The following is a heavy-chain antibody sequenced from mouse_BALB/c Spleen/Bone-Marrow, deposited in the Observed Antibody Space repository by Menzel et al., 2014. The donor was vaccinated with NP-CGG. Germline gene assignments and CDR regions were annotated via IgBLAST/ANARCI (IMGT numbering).Heavy chain of an antibody. D-gene: IGHD1-1*01. Sequence: VQLKESGGGLVQPGGSRKLSCAASGFTFSSFGMHWVRQAPEKGLEWVAYISSGSSTIYYGDTVMGRFTISGDNPKNTLFLQMTSLRSEDTATYYCVRSGSSSGYFDYWGQGTTLTVSS. V-gene: IGHV5-17*02. CDR1: GFTFSSFG. CDR2: ISSGSSTI. CDR3: VRSGSSSGYFDY. J-gene: IGHJ2*01.